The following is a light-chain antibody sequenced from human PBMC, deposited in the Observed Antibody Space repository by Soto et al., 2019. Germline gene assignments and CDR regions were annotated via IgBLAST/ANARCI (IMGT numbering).Light chain of an antibody. CDR2: VAS. CDR1: QSVTNN. Sequence: EIVMTQSPATLSVSPGERATLSCRTSQSVTNNLAWYQQNPGQAPRLLFYVASTRATGVPARFSGSGSGTEFTLTISSLQSEDFAVYYCQPYNDWPTWTFGQGTKVDI. J-gene: IGKJ1*01. CDR3: QPYNDWPTWT. V-gene: IGKV3-15*01.